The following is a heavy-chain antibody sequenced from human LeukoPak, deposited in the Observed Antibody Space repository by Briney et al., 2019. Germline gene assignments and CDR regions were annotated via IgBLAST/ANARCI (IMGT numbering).Heavy chain of an antibody. CDR3: AKDAYSSSWYTGYYGMDV. D-gene: IGHD6-13*01. Sequence: PGGSLRLSCAASGLTFSSYGMHWVRQAPGKGLEWVAVISYDGSNKYYADSVKGRFTISRDNSKNTLYLQMNSLRAEDAAVYYCAKDAYSSSWYTGYYGMDVWGKGTTVTVSS. J-gene: IGHJ6*04. V-gene: IGHV3-30*18. CDR2: ISYDGSNK. CDR1: GLTFSSYG.